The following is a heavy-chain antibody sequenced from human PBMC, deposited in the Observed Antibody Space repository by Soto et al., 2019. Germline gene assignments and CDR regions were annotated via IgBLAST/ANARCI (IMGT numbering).Heavy chain of an antibody. Sequence: SLRLSCAASGFTFSSYGMHWVRQAPGKGLEWVAVLSYDGSNKYYADSVKGRFTISRDNSKNTLYLQMNSLRAEDTAVYYCAKEACSSTSCYRGWFDPWGQGTLVTVSS. V-gene: IGHV3-30*18. D-gene: IGHD2-2*02. J-gene: IGHJ5*02. CDR1: GFTFSSYG. CDR3: AKEACSSTSCYRGWFDP. CDR2: LSYDGSNK.